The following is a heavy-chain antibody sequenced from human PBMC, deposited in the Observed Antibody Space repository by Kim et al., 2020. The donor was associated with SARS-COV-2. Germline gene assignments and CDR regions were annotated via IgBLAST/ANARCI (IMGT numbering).Heavy chain of an antibody. CDR3: GRRGADSAYLDV. CDR2: ISGNGANT. CDR1: GFTFTNYA. D-gene: IGHD3-10*01. Sequence: GGSLRLSCVASGFTFTNYAIRWVRQAPGQGLEYVARISGNGANTYYANSVKDRFTISRDNSKNTVYLQMGSLRVEDMAVYYCGRRGADSAYLDVWCKGT. J-gene: IGHJ6*03. V-gene: IGHV3-64*01.